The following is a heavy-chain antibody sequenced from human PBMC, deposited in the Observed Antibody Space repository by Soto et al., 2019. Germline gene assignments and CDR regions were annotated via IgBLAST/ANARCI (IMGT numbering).Heavy chain of an antibody. CDR1: GGTIRNYD. CDR3: ARGGSSSWLIDWFGL. J-gene: IGHJ5*02. CDR2: IYYSGST. D-gene: IGHD6-13*01. Sequence: TQCHSCTVSGGTIRNYDGLWIRQHPGKGLEWIGYIYYSGSTNYNPSLKSRVTISVDTSKNQFSLKLSSVTAADTAVYYCARGGSSSWLIDWFGLWGQGTLVTGSS. V-gene: IGHV4-59*01.